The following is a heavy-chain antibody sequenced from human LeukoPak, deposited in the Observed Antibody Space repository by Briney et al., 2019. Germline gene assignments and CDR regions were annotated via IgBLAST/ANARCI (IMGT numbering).Heavy chain of an antibody. Sequence: GASVKVSCKASGYTFTSYGISWVRQAPGQGLEWMGWISAYNGNTNYAQKLQGRVTMTTDTSTSTAYMELRSLRSDDTAVYYCARDTRYDFWSGYSSQFDYWGQGTLVTVSS. J-gene: IGHJ4*02. V-gene: IGHV1-18*01. D-gene: IGHD3-3*01. CDR1: GYTFTSYG. CDR3: ARDTRYDFWSGYSSQFDY. CDR2: ISAYNGNT.